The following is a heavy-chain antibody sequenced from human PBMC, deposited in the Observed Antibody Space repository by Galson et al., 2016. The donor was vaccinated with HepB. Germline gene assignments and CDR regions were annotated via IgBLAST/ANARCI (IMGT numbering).Heavy chain of an antibody. V-gene: IGHV3-53*01. J-gene: IGHJ6*02. CDR3: ASAYYHYYYYYAMDV. Sequence: SLRLSCAASGFTVSSKYMSWVRQAPGKGLEWVPVIDGGGSTYYADSVKGRFTISRDSARNTLLLQMKSLRAEDTAIYYCASAYYHYYYYYAMDVWGQGTTVTVSS. CDR2: IDGGGST. CDR1: GFTVSSKY. D-gene: IGHD3-10*01.